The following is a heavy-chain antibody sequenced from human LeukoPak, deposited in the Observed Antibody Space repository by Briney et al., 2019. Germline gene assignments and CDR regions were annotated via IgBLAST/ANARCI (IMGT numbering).Heavy chain of an antibody. CDR2: INPNSGGT. D-gene: IGHD3-3*01. V-gene: IGHV1-2*02. J-gene: IGHJ4*02. CDR1: GYTFTGYY. Sequence: ASVKVSCKASGYTFTGYYMHWVRQAPGQGLEWMGWINPNSGGTNYAQKFQGRVTMTRDTSISTAYMELSRLRSDDTAVYYCARARNGDFWSGYHDYWGQGTLVTVSS. CDR3: ARARNGDFWSGYHDY.